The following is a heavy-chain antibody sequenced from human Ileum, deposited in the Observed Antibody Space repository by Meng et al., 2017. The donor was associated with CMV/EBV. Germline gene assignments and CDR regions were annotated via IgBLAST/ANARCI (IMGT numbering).Heavy chain of an antibody. D-gene: IGHD2-8*02. CDR3: ARLTGGQIAY. J-gene: IGHJ4*02. CDR2: IHSGGAT. CDR1: GGSVSNSIGY. V-gene: IGHV4-61*02. Sequence: QVQLQGSGPGLIKPSQTLSLTCTVSGGSVSNSIGYWGWIRQPAGKGLEWIGRIHSGGATTYNPSHESRVTISLQTSKNQFSLSLSSVTAADTAVYYCARLTGGQIAYWGQGTLVTVSS.